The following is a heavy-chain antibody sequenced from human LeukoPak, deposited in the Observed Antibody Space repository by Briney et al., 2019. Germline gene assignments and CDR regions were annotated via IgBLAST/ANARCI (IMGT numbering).Heavy chain of an antibody. D-gene: IGHD3-10*01. CDR2: ISYDGSNK. J-gene: IGHJ4*02. CDR3: AKVETAYGSGSYYDY. CDR1: GFTFSSYG. V-gene: IGHV3-30*18. Sequence: GGSLRLSCAASGFTFSSYGMHWVRQAPGKGLEWVAVISYDGSNKYYADSVKGRFTISRDNSKNTLNLQMNSLRAEDTAVYYCAKVETAYGSGSYYDYWGQGTLVTVSS.